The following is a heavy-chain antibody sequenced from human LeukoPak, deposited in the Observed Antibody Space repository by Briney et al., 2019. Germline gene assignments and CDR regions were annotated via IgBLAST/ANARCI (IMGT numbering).Heavy chain of an antibody. Sequence: PSETLSLTCTVSGGSISSGGYYWSWIRQHPGTGLEWIGYIYYSGSTYYNPSLKSRVTISVDTSKNQSSLKLSSVTAADTAVYYCARDNRYNAFDIWGQGTMVTVSS. D-gene: IGHD1-14*01. CDR2: IYYSGST. CDR3: ARDNRYNAFDI. J-gene: IGHJ3*02. CDR1: GGSISSGGYY. V-gene: IGHV4-31*03.